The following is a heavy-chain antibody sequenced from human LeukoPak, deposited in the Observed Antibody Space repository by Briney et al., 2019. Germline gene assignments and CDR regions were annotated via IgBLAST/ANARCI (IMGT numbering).Heavy chain of an antibody. CDR3: ARSYDSSGYYYPFDY. V-gene: IGHV3-30*04. Sequence: GGSLRLSCAASGFTFSSYEMNWVRQAPGKGLEWVAVISYDGRNKYYADSVKGRFTISRDNSKNTLYLQMNSLRAEDTAVYYCARSYDSSGYYYPFDYWGQGTLVTVSS. CDR1: GFTFSSYE. D-gene: IGHD3-22*01. CDR2: ISYDGRNK. J-gene: IGHJ4*02.